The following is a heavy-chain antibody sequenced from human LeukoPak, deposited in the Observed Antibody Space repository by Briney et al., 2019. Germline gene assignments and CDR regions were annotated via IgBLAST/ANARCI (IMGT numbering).Heavy chain of an antibody. CDR1: GFTFSTFA. CDR2: IFPSGGEI. Sequence: PGGSLRLSCAASGFTFSTFAMIWVRQPPRKGLEWVSSIFPSGGEIHYADSVRGRFTISRDNSKSTLSLQMNSLRAEGTAIYYCATYRQVLLPFESWGQGTLVTVSS. CDR3: ATYRQVLLPFES. J-gene: IGHJ4*02. D-gene: IGHD2-8*02. V-gene: IGHV3-23*01.